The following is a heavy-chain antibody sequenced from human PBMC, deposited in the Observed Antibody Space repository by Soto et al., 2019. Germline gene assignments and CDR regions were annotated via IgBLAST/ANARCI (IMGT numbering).Heavy chain of an antibody. CDR3: AKDPLRGYSSGWYRESNWFDP. CDR2: ISYDGSNK. V-gene: IGHV3-30*18. J-gene: IGHJ5*02. CDR1: GFTFSSYG. Sequence: PGGSLRLSCAASGFTFSSYGMHWVRQAPGKGLEWVAVISYDGSNKYYADSVKGRFTISRDNSKNTLYLQMNSLRAEDTAVYYCAKDPLRGYSSGWYRESNWFDPWGQGTLVTSPQ. D-gene: IGHD6-19*01.